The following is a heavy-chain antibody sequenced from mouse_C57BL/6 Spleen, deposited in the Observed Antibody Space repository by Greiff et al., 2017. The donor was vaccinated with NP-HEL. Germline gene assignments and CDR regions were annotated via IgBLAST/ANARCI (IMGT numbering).Heavy chain of an antibody. CDR1: GYAFSSYW. J-gene: IGHJ1*03. Sequence: VQLQQSGAELVKPGASVKISCKASGYAFSSYWMNWVKQRPGKGLEWIGQIYPGDGDTNYNGKFKGKATLTADKSSSTAYMQLSSLTSEDSAVYFCARGGLEYYGSSSYFDVWGTGTTVTVSS. CDR3: ARGGLEYYGSSSYFDV. V-gene: IGHV1-80*01. D-gene: IGHD1-1*01. CDR2: IYPGDGDT.